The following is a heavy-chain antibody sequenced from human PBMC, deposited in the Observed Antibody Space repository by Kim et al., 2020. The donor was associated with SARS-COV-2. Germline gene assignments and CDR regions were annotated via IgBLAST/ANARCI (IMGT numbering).Heavy chain of an antibody. CDR3: ARDAGDRSGYYDHYYVH. CDR2: IYYSGAT. Sequence: SETLSLTCTVSHGSITNYYWSWIRQTPGKGLEWIGYIYYSGATRYNPSLNSRVTISADTSRNQFSLSLSSVTTADTAVYYCARDAGDRSGYYDHYYVHWGQGTLVTVSS. CDR1: HGSITNYY. D-gene: IGHD3-22*01. J-gene: IGHJ4*02. V-gene: IGHV4-59*13.